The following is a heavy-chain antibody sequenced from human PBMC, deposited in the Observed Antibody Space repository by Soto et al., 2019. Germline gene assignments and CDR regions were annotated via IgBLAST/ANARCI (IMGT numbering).Heavy chain of an antibody. CDR1: GDSIIGTGW. D-gene: IGHD3-22*01. CDR3: VRNGYYSLDV. V-gene: IGHV4-4*02. Sequence: QVQLQESGPGLVRPSGTLSLTCAVSGDSIIGTGWWSWVRQSPGKGLDWIGEVYHSGATIYNPSPKSRVTISVDTSRNQFSLNLGSVTAADTAVYYCVRNGYYSLDVWGQGTTVTVSS. CDR2: VYHSGAT. J-gene: IGHJ6*02.